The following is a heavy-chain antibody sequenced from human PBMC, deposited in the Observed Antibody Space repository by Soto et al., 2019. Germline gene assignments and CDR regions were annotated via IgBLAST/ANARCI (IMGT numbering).Heavy chain of an antibody. J-gene: IGHJ3*02. CDR1: GGTFSSYA. CDR2: IIPIFGTA. CDR3: ARDRGRGRELGDAFDI. V-gene: IGHV1-69*06. D-gene: IGHD1-26*01. Sequence: QVQLVQSGAEVKKPGSSVKVSCKASGGTFSSYAISWVRQAPGQGLEWMGGIIPIFGTANYAQKFQGRVTITADKSTSTAYMELGSLRSEDTAVYYCARDRGRGRELGDAFDIWGQGTMVTVSS.